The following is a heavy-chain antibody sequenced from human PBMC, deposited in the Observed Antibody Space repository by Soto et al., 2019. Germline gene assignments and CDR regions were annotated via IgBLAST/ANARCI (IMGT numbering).Heavy chain of an antibody. CDR1: GFTFGDYA. D-gene: IGHD3-22*01. J-gene: IGHJ6*02. CDR3: TSVSSSSGYSFFYYYYGMDV. CDR2: IRSKAYGGTT. Sequence: GGSLRLSCTASGFTFGDYAMSWFRQAPGKGLEWVGFIRSKAYGGTTEYAASVKGRFTISRDDSKSIAYLQMNSLKTEDTAVYYCTSVSSSSGYSFFYYYYGMDVWGLGPTVTVSS. V-gene: IGHV3-49*03.